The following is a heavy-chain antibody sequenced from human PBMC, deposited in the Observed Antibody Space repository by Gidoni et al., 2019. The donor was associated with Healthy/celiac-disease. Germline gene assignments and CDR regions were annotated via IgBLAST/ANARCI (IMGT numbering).Heavy chain of an antibody. V-gene: IGHV1-3*01. J-gene: IGHJ6*02. CDR3: ARGEVVIARPYYYYGMDI. Sequence: QVQLVQSGAEVKKPGASVKVPCKASGYTFTSYAMHWVRQAPGQRLEWMGWINAGNGNTKYSQKFQGRVTITRDTSASTAYMELSSLRSEDTAVYYCARGEVVIARPYYYYGMDIWGQGTTVTVSS. CDR1: GYTFTSYA. CDR2: INAGNGNT. D-gene: IGHD2-21*01.